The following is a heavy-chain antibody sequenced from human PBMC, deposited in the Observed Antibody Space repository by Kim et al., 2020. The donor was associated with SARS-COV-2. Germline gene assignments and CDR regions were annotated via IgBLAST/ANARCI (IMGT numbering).Heavy chain of an antibody. V-gene: IGHV5-51*01. Sequence: GESLKISCKVSGYTFTNYWIGWVRQKPGKGLEWMGIVYPEDSDTRYSTSFQGQVTISADKSLSSAYLQWSSLKASDTAIYYCARLIGYGGYEYGMDVWGQ. CDR2: VYPEDSDT. J-gene: IGHJ6*01. CDR3: ARLIGYGGYEYGMDV. CDR1: GYTFTNYW. D-gene: IGHD5-12*01.